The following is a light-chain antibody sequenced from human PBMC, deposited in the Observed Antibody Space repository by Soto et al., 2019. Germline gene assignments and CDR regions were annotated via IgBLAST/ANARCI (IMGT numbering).Light chain of an antibody. Sequence: ETVLTQSPATLSLSPGERATLSCRASRSISTYLAWYQQKPGQAPRLLIYEALNRATGIPARFSGSGSGTDFTLTINSLQSEDFAVYYCQRYNNWPLTFGGGTKVDIK. V-gene: IGKV3-11*01. J-gene: IGKJ4*01. CDR3: QRYNNWPLT. CDR2: EAL. CDR1: RSISTY.